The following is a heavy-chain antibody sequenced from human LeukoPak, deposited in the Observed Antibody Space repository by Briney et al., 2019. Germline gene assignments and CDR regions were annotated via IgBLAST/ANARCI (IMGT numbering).Heavy chain of an antibody. CDR2: INSNSGGK. CDR3: AGDGQLDDILTGYYGNWFDP. D-gene: IGHD3-9*01. J-gene: IGHJ5*02. CDR1: GYTFTDYY. Sequence: ASVTVSFMASGYTFTDYYMHLVRQAPGPGPEWMGWINSNSGGKNYSQMFQGRVTMDRVTAISAAYMEQGRMRSDDTAVYYCAGDGQLDDILTGYYGNWFDPWGQGTLVTVSS. V-gene: IGHV1-2*02.